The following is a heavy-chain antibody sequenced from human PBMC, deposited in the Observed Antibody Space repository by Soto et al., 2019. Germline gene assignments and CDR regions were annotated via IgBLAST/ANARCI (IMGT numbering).Heavy chain of an antibody. CDR1: GYTFTSYA. CDR3: ARAFMVRGVIGWYFDL. J-gene: IGHJ2*01. Sequence: ASVKVSCKASGYTFTSYAMHWVRQAPGQRLDWMGWINSGNGNTKYSQKFQGRVTITRDTSASTAYMELSSLRSEDTAVYYCARAFMVRGVIGWYFDLWGRGTLVTVSS. CDR2: INSGNGNT. V-gene: IGHV1-3*01. D-gene: IGHD3-10*01.